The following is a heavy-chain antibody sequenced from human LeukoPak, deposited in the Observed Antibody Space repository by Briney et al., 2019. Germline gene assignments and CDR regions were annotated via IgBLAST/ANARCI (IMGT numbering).Heavy chain of an antibody. CDR3: AREFLHCGGDCYYDY. CDR1: GFTFSSYW. V-gene: IGHV3-74*01. CDR2: INSDGSST. J-gene: IGHJ4*02. Sequence: GGSLRLSCAASGFTFSSYWMHWVRHAPGKGLVWVSRINSDGSSTSYADSVKGRFTISRDNAKNTLYLQMNSLRAEDTAVYYCAREFLHCGGDCYYDYWGQGTLVTVSS. D-gene: IGHD2-21*02.